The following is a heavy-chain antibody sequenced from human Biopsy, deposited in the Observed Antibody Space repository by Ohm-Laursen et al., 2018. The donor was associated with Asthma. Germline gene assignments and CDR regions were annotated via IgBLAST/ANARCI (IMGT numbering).Heavy chain of an antibody. V-gene: IGHV3-33*01. Sequence: SSLRLSCAASGFTFSSYGMHWVRQAPGKGLEWVAVIWYDGSNKYYADSVKGRFTISRDNSKNTLYLQMNSLRAEDTAVYYCAMSVYDFWSGYYGMDVWGQGTTVTVSS. D-gene: IGHD3-3*01. CDR1: GFTFSSYG. CDR2: IWYDGSNK. CDR3: AMSVYDFWSGYYGMDV. J-gene: IGHJ6*02.